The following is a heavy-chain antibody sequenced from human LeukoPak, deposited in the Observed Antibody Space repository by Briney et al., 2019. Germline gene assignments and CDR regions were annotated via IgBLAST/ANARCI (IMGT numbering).Heavy chain of an antibody. CDR2: IYYSGST. D-gene: IGHD1-1*01. CDR1: GGSISSSSYY. V-gene: IGHV4-39*07. Sequence: SETLSLTCTVSGGSISSSSYYWGWIRQPPGKGLEWIGSIYYSGSTYYNPSLKSRVTISVDTSKNQFSLKLSSVTAADTAVYYCARDGYFPLLDYWGQGTLVTVSS. J-gene: IGHJ4*02. CDR3: ARDGYFPLLDY.